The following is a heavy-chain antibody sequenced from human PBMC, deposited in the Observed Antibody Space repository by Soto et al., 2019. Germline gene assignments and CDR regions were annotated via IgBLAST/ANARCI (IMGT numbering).Heavy chain of an antibody. Sequence: SETLSLTCTVSGGSISSYYWSWIRQHPGKGLEWIGYIYYSGSTYYNPSLKSQVTISVDTSKNQFSLKLSSVTAADTAVYYCARERAYYYDSSGYLRYFDYWGQGTLVTVYS. D-gene: IGHD3-22*01. J-gene: IGHJ4*02. V-gene: IGHV4-59*06. CDR3: ARERAYYYDSSGYLRYFDY. CDR2: IYYSGST. CDR1: GGSISSYY.